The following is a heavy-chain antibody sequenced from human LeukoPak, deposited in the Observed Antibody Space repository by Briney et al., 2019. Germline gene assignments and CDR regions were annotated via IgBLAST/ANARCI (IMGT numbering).Heavy chain of an antibody. CDR2: IYHSGST. J-gene: IGHJ4*02. D-gene: IGHD1-26*01. CDR3: ARGEDTWELRRGYYFGY. CDR1: GYSISSGYY. V-gene: IGHV4-38-2*02. Sequence: SETLSLTCTVSGYSISSGYYWGWIRQPPVKGLEWIGSIYHSGSTYYNPSLKSRVTISVDTSKNQFSLKLSSVTAADTAVYYCARGEDTWELRRGYYFGYWGQGTLVTVSS.